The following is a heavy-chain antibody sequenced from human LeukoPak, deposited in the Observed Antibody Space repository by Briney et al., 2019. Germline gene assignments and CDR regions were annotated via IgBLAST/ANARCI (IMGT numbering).Heavy chain of an antibody. D-gene: IGHD1-26*01. CDR3: ARVVGAKPYYFDY. J-gene: IGHJ4*02. V-gene: IGHV3-13*01. Sequence: GGSLRLSCAASGFTFSSYDMHWVRQATGKGLEWVSAIGIAGDTYYPGSVKGRFTISRENAKNSLYLQMNSLRAEDTAVYYCARVVGAKPYYFDYWGQGTLVTVSS. CDR1: GFTFSSYD. CDR2: IGIAGDT.